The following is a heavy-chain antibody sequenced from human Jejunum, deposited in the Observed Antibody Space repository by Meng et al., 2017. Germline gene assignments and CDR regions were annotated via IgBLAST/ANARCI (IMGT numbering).Heavy chain of an antibody. V-gene: IGHV3-21*01. CDR1: GFIFSSHS. Sequence: GASLKISCAASGFIFSSHSMNWVRPAPGKGLEWVSSISVGSTYIYNADSVKSRFTISRDNATTSVYLQMNSLRAEDTAVYYCATGTLLDMIVVVSITGADYWGQGTLVTVSS. CDR3: ATGTLLDMIVVVSITGADY. D-gene: IGHD3-22*01. CDR2: ISVGSTYI. J-gene: IGHJ4*02.